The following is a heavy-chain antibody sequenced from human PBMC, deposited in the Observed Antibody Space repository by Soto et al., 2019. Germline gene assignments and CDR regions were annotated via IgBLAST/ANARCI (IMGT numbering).Heavy chain of an antibody. D-gene: IGHD2-15*01. CDR2: IIPIFGTA. CDR3: AYCSGGSCYGNWFDP. V-gene: IGHV1-69*13. J-gene: IGHJ5*02. Sequence: GAAVKVSCKASGGTFNSYAISWVRQAPGQGLEWMGGIIPIFGTANYAQKFQGRVTITADESTSTAYMELSSLSSEDTAVYYCAYCSGGSCYGNWFDPWGQGTLVTVSS. CDR1: GGTFNSYA.